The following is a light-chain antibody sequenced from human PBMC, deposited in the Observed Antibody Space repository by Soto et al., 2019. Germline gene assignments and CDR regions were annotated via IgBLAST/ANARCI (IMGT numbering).Light chain of an antibody. CDR1: QSVTSNY. J-gene: IGKJ5*01. CDR2: GIS. CDR3: QQYNNWPSIT. V-gene: IGKV3D-20*02. Sequence: EVVMTQSPATLSVSPGERATLSCRASQSVTSNYLAWYQQKPGQAPRLLIYGISSRATGVPDRFSGSGSGTDFTLTISRLEPEDFAVYYCQQYNNWPSITFGQGTRLEI.